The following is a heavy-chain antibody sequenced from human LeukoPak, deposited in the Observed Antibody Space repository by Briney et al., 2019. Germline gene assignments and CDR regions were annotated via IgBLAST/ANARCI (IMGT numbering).Heavy chain of an antibody. CDR1: GYTFTGYY. J-gene: IGHJ6*02. CDR2: INPNSGAT. D-gene: IGHD6-13*01. Sequence: GASVKVSCKASGYTFTGYYMHWVRQVPGQGLEWMGWINPNSGATNYAQKFQGRVTMTRDTSISTAYMELSSLRSEDTAVYYCARAEKYSSSWYGDYYYGMDVWGQGTTVTVSS. CDR3: ARAEKYSSSWYGDYYYGMDV. V-gene: IGHV1-2*02.